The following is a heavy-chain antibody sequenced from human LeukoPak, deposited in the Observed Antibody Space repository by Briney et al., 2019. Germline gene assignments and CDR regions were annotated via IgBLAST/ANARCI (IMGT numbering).Heavy chain of an antibody. V-gene: IGHV4-4*07. CDR1: GGSISSYY. D-gene: IGHD2-2*01. Sequence: NPSETLSLTCTVSGGSISSYYWSWIRQPAGRGLEWIGRIYSSESTNYNPSLKSRVTISVDKSKNQFSLKLSSVTAADTAVYFCARGVVPAAMASTGDWFDPWGRGTLVTVSS. CDR3: ARGVVPAAMASTGDWFDP. J-gene: IGHJ5*02. CDR2: IYSSEST.